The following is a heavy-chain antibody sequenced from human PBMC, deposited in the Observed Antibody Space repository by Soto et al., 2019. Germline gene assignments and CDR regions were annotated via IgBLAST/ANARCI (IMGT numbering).Heavy chain of an antibody. J-gene: IGHJ6*02. CDR2: ISRSSSTI. V-gene: IGHV3-48*02. CDR1: GFTLSSYS. CDR3: ARDPPNFYYYGMDV. Sequence: GGSLRLSCAACGFTLSSYSMTWVRQAPGKGLEWLSYISRSSSTINYADSVKGRFTISRDNAKNSVYLELNSLRDEDTAVYYCARDPPNFYYYGMDVWGQGTTVTVSS.